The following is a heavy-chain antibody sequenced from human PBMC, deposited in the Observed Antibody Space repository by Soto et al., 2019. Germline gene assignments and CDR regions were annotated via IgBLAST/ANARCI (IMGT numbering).Heavy chain of an antibody. J-gene: IGHJ4*02. CDR3: AKALYGGHDY. CDR2: ISGSGGST. Sequence: EVQLLESGGGLVQPGGSLRLSCAASGFTFSVYAMSWVRQAPGKGLECVSGISGSGGSTSYADSVKGRFTISRDNSKNTLSLQMNSPRAEDNALYYCAKALYGGHDYWGPGTLVTVSS. V-gene: IGHV3-23*01. CDR1: GFTFSVYA. D-gene: IGHD4-17*01.